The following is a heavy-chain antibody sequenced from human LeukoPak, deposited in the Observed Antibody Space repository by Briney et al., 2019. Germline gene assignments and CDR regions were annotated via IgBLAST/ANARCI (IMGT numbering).Heavy chain of an antibody. CDR2: IWYDGTNK. J-gene: IGHJ6*03. CDR1: GFNFSSYG. CDR3: AKTIVPAAPIYYYYMDV. V-gene: IGHV3-33*06. Sequence: GRSLRLSCEASGFNFSSYGMHWVRQAPGKGLEWVSVIWYDGTNKQYADSVKGRFTISRDNSKNTLYLLMNSLRAEDTAVYYCAKTIVPAAPIYYYYMDVWGNGTTLTVS. D-gene: IGHD2-2*01.